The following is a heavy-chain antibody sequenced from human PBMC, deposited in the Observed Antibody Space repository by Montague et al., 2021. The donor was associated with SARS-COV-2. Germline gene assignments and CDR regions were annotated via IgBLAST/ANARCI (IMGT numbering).Heavy chain of an antibody. J-gene: IGHJ4*02. V-gene: IGHV4-4*07. CDR1: GGSISNYY. Sequence: SETLSLTCTVSGGSISNYYWSWIRQPAGKGLEWIGRTYSSGSTNYNPSLKSRISMSVDTSKNQFSLKLSSVTAADTAIYYCARDYSHCSGGSCVFDYWGQGTLVTVSS. CDR3: ARDYSHCSGGSCVFDY. D-gene: IGHD2-15*01. CDR2: TYSSGST.